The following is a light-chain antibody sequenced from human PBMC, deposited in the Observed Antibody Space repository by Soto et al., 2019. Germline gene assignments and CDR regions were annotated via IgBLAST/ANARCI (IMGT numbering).Light chain of an antibody. V-gene: IGKV4-1*01. CDR2: WAS. J-gene: IGKJ1*01. CDR3: QQYSSPPRT. CDR1: QGVLYSSNNKNY. Sequence: DIVMTQSPDSLAVSLGERATINCKSSQGVLYSSNNKNYLAWYQQKPGQPPKLLIYWASTRESGVPDRFSGSGSGTDFTLTISSLQAEDVAVYYCQQYSSPPRTFGQGTKVEIK.